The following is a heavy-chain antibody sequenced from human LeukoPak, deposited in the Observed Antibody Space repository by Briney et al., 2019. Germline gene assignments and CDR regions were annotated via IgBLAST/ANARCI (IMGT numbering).Heavy chain of an antibody. CDR2: IYASGST. J-gene: IGHJ6*03. CDR3: ARGDCSSTICYSPMDV. D-gene: IGHD2-2*01. CDR1: GGSIRSYY. V-gene: IGHV4-4*07. Sequence: SETLSLTCTVSGGSIRSYYWSWIRQPAGGGLQWIGRIYASGSTTYNPTLKSRVTISVDTSKNQFSLKVNSVTAADTALYYCARGDCSSTICYSPMDVWGKGTTVTVSS.